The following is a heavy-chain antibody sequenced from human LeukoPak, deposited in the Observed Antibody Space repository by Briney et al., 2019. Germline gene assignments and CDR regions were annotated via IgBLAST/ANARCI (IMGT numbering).Heavy chain of an antibody. D-gene: IGHD2-2*01. Sequence: RSSETLSLTCTVSGGSISSYYWSWIRQPPGKGLEWIGYIYYRGSTNYNPSLKSRVTISVDTSKNQFSLKLSSVTAADTAVYYCARDGSPAGYYFDYWGQGTLVTVSS. CDR1: GGSISSYY. J-gene: IGHJ4*02. V-gene: IGHV4-59*01. CDR2: IYYRGST. CDR3: ARDGSPAGYYFDY.